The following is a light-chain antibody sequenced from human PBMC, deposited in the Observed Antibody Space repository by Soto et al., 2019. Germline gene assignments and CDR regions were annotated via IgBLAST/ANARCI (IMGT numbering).Light chain of an antibody. J-gene: IGKJ1*01. CDR1: QGIRDE. CDR2: AAS. V-gene: IGKV1-6*01. CDR3: LQDYDYPRT. Sequence: SQMTQSPSTLSASVGDRVTITCRASQGIRDELGWYQQKAGKAPNLLISAASRLQSGVPSRFSGRGSGTDFTLTISSLQPEDFAAYYCLQDYDYPRTFGQGTKVDIK.